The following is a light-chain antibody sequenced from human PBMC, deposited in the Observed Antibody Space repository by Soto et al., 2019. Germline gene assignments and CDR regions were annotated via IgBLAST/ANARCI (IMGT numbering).Light chain of an antibody. CDR1: SSDVGVYNY. J-gene: IGLJ2*01. CDR3: SSYTTSSTRVV. Sequence: QSVLTQPASVSGSPGQSITISCTGSSSDVGVYNYVSWYQQHPGKAPKLMIYEVSNRPSGVSNRFSGSKSGNTASLTISGLQAEDEADYYCSSYTTSSTRVVFGGGTKVTVL. V-gene: IGLV2-14*01. CDR2: EVS.